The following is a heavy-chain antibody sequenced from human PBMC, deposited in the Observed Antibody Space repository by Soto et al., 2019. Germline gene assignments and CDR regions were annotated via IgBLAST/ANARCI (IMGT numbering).Heavy chain of an antibody. CDR1: GYTFTSYD. Sequence: GASVKVSCKASGYTFTSYDINWVRQATGQGLEWMGWMNPNSGNTGYAQKFQGRVTMTRNTSISTAYLALSSLRSEDPAVYYCARVWSGYQDYYYYGMDVWGQGTTVTVSS. CDR2: MNPNSGNT. V-gene: IGHV1-8*01. J-gene: IGHJ6*02. CDR3: ARVWSGYQDYYYYGMDV. D-gene: IGHD3-3*01.